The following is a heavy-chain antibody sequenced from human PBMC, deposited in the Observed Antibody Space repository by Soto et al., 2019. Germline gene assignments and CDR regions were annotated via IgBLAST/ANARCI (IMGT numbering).Heavy chain of an antibody. Sequence: GGSLRLSCAASGFTFGNAWMSWVRQAPGKGLEWVGRIKSKTDGGTTDYAAPVKGRFTIARDDSKNTLYLHMNSLKTEATVVYYCTTDISRYNGSYDAFDIWGQGTMVTVSS. CDR1: GFTFGNAW. V-gene: IGHV3-15*01. J-gene: IGHJ3*02. D-gene: IGHD1-26*01. CDR2: IKSKTDGGTT. CDR3: TTDISRYNGSYDAFDI.